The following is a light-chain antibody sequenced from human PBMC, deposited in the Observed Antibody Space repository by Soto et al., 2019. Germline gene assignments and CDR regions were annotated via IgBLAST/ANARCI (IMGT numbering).Light chain of an antibody. CDR1: SSDVGGYNY. Sequence: QSALTQPRSVSGSPGQSVTISCTGTSSDVGGYNYVSWYQQHPAKVPKVIIYDVSRRPSGVPDRFSGSKSGNTASLTISGLQAEDEADYYCCSYEDSYTFWVFGGGTKLTVL. CDR2: DVS. CDR3: CSYEDSYTFWV. J-gene: IGLJ3*02. V-gene: IGLV2-11*01.